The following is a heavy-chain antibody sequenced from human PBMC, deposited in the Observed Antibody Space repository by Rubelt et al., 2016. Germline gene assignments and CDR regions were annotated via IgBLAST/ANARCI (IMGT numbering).Heavy chain of an antibody. V-gene: IGHV3-64*04. D-gene: IGHD3-10*01. Sequence: QLVESGGGLVQPGGSLRLSCSASGFTFSSCAMYWVRQAPGKGLEYVSGVSSNGGSTYYADSVKGRFIISRDNSKNTLYLQMNSLKPEDTAVYYCARGPTSGTRFADLDLDYWGQGTLVTVSS. CDR2: VSSNGGST. J-gene: IGHJ4*02. CDR3: ARGPTSGTRFADLDLDY. CDR1: GFTFSSCA.